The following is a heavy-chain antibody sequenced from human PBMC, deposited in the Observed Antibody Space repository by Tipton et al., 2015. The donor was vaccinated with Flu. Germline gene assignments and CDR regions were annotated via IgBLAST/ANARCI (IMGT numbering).Heavy chain of an antibody. CDR1: GFTFSIYG. V-gene: IGHV3-30*02. CDR3: AKIHGDYLEYLHH. Sequence: SLRLSCVASGFTFSIYGMHWVRQAPGKGLEWVAFIRYDGSKKYYADSVEGRFTISRDNSKNTLYLQLNSLRVEDTAVYYCAKIHGDYLEYLHHWGQGTLVTVSS. D-gene: IGHD4-17*01. CDR2: IRYDGSKK. J-gene: IGHJ1*01.